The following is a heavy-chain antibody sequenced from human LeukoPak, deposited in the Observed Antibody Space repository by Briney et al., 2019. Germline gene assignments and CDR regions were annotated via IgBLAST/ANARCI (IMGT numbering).Heavy chain of an antibody. CDR3: VKARSSSWTHYFDY. CDR1: GFTFSSYA. V-gene: IGHV3-64D*06. Sequence: PGGSLRLSCSASGFTFSSYAMHWVRHAPGKGLEDVSAISSNGGSTYYADSVKGSFTISRDNSKNTLYLQMSSLRAEDTAVYYCVKARSSSWTHYFDYWGQGTLVTVSS. D-gene: IGHD6-13*01. J-gene: IGHJ4*02. CDR2: ISSNGGST.